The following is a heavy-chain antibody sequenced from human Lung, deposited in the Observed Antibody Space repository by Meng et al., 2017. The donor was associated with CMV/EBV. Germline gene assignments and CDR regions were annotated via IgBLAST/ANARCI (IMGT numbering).Heavy chain of an antibody. CDR3: ARCYDFWSGYYSDY. V-gene: IGHV3-21*04. D-gene: IGHD3-3*01. CDR1: GFSLSDYS. J-gene: IGHJ4*02. CDR2: SSKSEGYI. Sequence: SCAASGFSLSDYSMNWVRQAPGKGLEWVSISSKSEGYIRYADSVKGRFTISRDNAKNSLSLQMNNLRAEDTAVYYCARCYDFWSGYYSDYWGQGMXVTGSS.